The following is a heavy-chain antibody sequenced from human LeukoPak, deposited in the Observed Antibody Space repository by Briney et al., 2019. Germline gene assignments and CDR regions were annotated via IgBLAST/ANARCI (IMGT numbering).Heavy chain of an antibody. V-gene: IGHV4-59*01. CDR3: ARVRGYSYDSSDFDY. J-gene: IGHJ4*02. Sequence: SETLSLTCTVSGDSISYYYWSWIRQPPGKGLEWIGKIYYSGNTNYNPSLKSRVTISVDTSKNQFSLKLSSVTAADTAVYYCARVRGYSYDSSDFDYWGQGTLVTVSA. CDR1: GDSISYYY. CDR2: IYYSGNT. D-gene: IGHD5-18*01.